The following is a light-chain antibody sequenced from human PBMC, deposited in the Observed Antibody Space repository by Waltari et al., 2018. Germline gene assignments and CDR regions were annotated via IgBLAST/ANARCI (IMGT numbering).Light chain of an antibody. CDR1: IPITGNVY. CDR3: TTWDDSLSAWV. V-gene: IGLV1-47*01. Sequence: QSVLTQPPSSSGTLGRRVTISCSGRIPITGNVYFYWFQQLPGTAPKLLIYRTNQRPSGVPVRFSGSKSGTSASLAISGLRSEDEADYYCTTWDDSLSAWVFGGGTKVTVL. J-gene: IGLJ3*02. CDR2: RTN.